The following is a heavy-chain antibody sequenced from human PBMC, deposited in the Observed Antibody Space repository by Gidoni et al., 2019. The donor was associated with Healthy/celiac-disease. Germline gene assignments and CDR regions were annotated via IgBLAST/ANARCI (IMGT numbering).Heavy chain of an antibody. Sequence: QVQLQESGPGLVKPSETLSLTCTVSGYSISSGYYWGWIRQPPGKGLEWIGSIYHSGSTYYNPSLKSRVTISVETSKNQVSLKLSSVTAADTAVYYCAREGGSSWYKATNWFDPWGQGTLVTVSA. J-gene: IGHJ5*02. CDR1: GYSISSGYY. CDR2: IYHSGST. V-gene: IGHV4-38-2*02. D-gene: IGHD6-13*01. CDR3: AREGGSSWYKATNWFDP.